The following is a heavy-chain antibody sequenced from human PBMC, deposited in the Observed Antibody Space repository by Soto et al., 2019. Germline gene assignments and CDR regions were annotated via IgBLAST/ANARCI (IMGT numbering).Heavy chain of an antibody. CDR3: ARDRKLKQQLVTG. V-gene: IGHV3-66*01. CDR1: GFTVSSNY. CDR2: IYSGGST. D-gene: IGHD6-13*01. Sequence: GGSPRLSCAASGFTVSSNYMSWVRQAPGKGLEWVSVIYSGGSTYYADSVKGRFTISRDNSKNTLYLQMNSLRAEDTAVYYCARDRKLKQQLVTGWGQGTLVTVSS. J-gene: IGHJ4*02.